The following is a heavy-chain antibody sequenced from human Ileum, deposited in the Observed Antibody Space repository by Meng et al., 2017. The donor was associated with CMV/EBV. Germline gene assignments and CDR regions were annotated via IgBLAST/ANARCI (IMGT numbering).Heavy chain of an antibody. CDR2: IYYSGST. CDR3: ARDTTGHGNWSDP. CDR1: GGSISGSSYY. J-gene: IGHJ5*02. V-gene: IGHV4-39*07. D-gene: IGHD1-26*01. Sequence: SETLSLTCTVSGGSISGSSYYWGWIRQPPGKGLEWIGSIYYSGSTYYNLSLKSPVTISVDTSKNQFSLRLSSVTAADTAVYYCARDTTGHGNWSDPWGQGTLVTVSS.